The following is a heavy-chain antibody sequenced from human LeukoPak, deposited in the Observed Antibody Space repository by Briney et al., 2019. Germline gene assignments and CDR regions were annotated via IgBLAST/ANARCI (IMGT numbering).Heavy chain of an antibody. Sequence: SGGSLRLSCAASGFTFSDYYMSWIRQAPGKGLEWGSYISSSGSTIYYADSVKGRFTIARDNAKNSLYLQMNSLRAEDTAVYYCARDICGSTSCYYFDYWGQGTLVTVSS. V-gene: IGHV3-11*01. CDR2: ISSSGSTI. CDR3: ARDICGSTSCYYFDY. CDR1: GFTFSDYY. D-gene: IGHD2-2*01. J-gene: IGHJ4*02.